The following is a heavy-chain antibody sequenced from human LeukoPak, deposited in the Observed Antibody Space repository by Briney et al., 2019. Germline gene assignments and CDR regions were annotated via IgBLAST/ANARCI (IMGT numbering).Heavy chain of an antibody. CDR2: ISSSSSTI. V-gene: IGHV3-48*01. D-gene: IGHD7-27*01. Sequence: GGSLRLSCAASGFTFSSYSMNWVRQAPGKGLEWVSYISSSSSTIYYADSVKGRFTISRDNAKNSLYLQMNSLRAEDTAVYYCARESWGFDYWGQGTLVTVPS. CDR3: ARESWGFDY. CDR1: GFTFSSYS. J-gene: IGHJ4*02.